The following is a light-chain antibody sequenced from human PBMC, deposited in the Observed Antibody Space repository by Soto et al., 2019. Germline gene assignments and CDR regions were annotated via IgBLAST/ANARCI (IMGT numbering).Light chain of an antibody. V-gene: IGKV3-15*01. J-gene: IGKJ3*01. CDR3: QHYNNLPPGVT. CDR1: QSVSSN. Sequence: EIVMKQSPATLSVSPGERATLSCRASQSVSSNLAWYQQKPGQAPRLLISGASTRATGIPARCSGSGSGTEFTLTIRSLQSVDFAVYYCQHYNNLPPGVTFGHGTKVDIK. CDR2: GAS.